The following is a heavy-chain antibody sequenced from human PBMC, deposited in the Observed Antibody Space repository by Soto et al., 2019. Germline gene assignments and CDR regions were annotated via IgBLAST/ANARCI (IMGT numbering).Heavy chain of an antibody. CDR1: GGSISSGGYY. CDR2: IYYSGST. CDR3: AVGFDYVWGSFGY. V-gene: IGHV4-31*03. D-gene: IGHD3-16*01. J-gene: IGHJ4*02. Sequence: QVQLQESGPGLVKPSQTLSLTCTVSGGSISSGGYYWSWIRQHPGKALEWIGYIYYSGSTYYNPSLKSRVTISVDTSKNQYSLKLSSVTAADTDVYYCAVGFDYVWGSFGYWGQGSLVTVSS.